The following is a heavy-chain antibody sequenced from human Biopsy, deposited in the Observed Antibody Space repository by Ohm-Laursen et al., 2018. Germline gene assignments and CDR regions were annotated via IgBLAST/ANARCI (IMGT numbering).Heavy chain of an antibody. D-gene: IGHD5-12*01. J-gene: IGHJ3*01. V-gene: IGHV4-59*01. CDR3: AREAIRVATTFNL. CDR2: IYYNGYT. Sequence: GTLSLTCPVSDVSISSNYWSWLRQSQGRGLEWIAHIYYNGYTDYNPSLKSRVNISLDAPKNQFFLKISPVTEVDTAIYYCAREAIRVATTFNLWGQGTMVAVSS. CDR1: DVSISSNY.